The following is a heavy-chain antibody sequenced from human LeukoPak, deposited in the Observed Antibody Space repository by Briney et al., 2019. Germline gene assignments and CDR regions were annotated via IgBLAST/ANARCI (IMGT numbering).Heavy chain of an antibody. D-gene: IGHD6-19*01. CDR2: IDPNSGDT. Sequence: ASVKVSCKASDYTFTAYYIHWVRQAPGQGLEWTGRIDPNSGDTSYVQKFQGRVTMTRDTSISTAHMDLSGLISDDTAVYYCATSVAVAGSFDYWGQGTLVTVSS. CDR3: ATSVAVAGSFDY. CDR1: DYTFTAYY. V-gene: IGHV1-2*06. J-gene: IGHJ4*02.